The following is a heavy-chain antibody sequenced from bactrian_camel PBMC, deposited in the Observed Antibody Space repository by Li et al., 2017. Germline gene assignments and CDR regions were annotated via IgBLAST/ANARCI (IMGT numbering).Heavy chain of an antibody. V-gene: IGHV3S53*01. D-gene: IGHD1*01. CDR3: AASISDVVEGHGLTVSSGRFKRRASRKDCTVHAFFNH. CDR2: DNGVGTT. Sequence: QVQLVESGGGSAQAGGSLRLSCATSGYISSSYCMGWFRQAPGKERDWVATDNGVGTTYYGDSVKGRFAISRDNAKNTVYLQMNSLKPEDTAMYYCAASISDVVEGHGLTVSSGRFKRRASRKDCTVHAFFNHWGQGTQVTVS. CDR1: GYISSSYC. J-gene: IGHJ4*01.